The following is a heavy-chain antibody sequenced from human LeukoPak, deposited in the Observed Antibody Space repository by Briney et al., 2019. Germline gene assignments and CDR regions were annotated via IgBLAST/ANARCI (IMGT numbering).Heavy chain of an antibody. Sequence: SETLSLTCTVSGGSISSGDCHWSWIRQPPGKGLEWIGYIYYSGSTYYNPSLKSRVTISVDTSKNQFSLKLSSVTAADTAVYYCARTSNKVLRPDYWGQGTLVTVSS. CDR1: GGSISSGDCH. CDR3: ARTSNKVLRPDY. V-gene: IGHV4-30-4*01. D-gene: IGHD3-3*01. CDR2: IYYSGST. J-gene: IGHJ4*02.